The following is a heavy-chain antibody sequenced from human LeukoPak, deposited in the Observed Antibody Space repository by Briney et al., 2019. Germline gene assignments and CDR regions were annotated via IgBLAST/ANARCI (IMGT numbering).Heavy chain of an antibody. V-gene: IGHV3-23*01. J-gene: IGHJ4*02. CDR1: GFTFSSYA. Sequence: GGSLRLSCAASGFTFSSYAMSWVRQAPGKGLEWVSAISGSGGSTYYADSVKGRFTISRDNSKNTLYLQMNSLRAEDTAVYYCARDFIVSYYDSSGFGYWGQGTLVTVSS. D-gene: IGHD3-22*01. CDR2: ISGSGGST. CDR3: ARDFIVSYYDSSGFGY.